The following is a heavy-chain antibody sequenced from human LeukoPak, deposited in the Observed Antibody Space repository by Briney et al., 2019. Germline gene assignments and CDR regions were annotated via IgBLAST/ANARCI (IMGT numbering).Heavy chain of an antibody. Sequence: ASVTVSCTASGYTFTSYGISWVRQAPGQGLEWMGWISAYNGNTNYAQKLQGRVTMTTDTSTSTAYMEMRSLRSDDTAVYYCARASGEFLFGVMDRWGQGTLVTVSS. J-gene: IGHJ4*02. CDR3: ARASGEFLFGVMDR. V-gene: IGHV1-18*01. CDR2: ISAYNGNT. CDR1: GYTFTSYG. D-gene: IGHD3-16*01.